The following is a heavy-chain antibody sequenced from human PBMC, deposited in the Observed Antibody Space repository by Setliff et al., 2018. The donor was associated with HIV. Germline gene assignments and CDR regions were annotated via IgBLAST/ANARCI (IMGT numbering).Heavy chain of an antibody. CDR1: ADIFNAYY. Sequence: ASVVSCKASADIFNAYYIHWVRQAPGQGLEWMGWITPNGDDTNYPQKFEGRVTLTRDTSIATAYMELRSLTSDDTAVYYCARVADRNYDFWSAYEYWGQGTLVTVSS. CDR3: ARVADRNYDFWSAYEY. CDR2: ITPNGDDT. V-gene: IGHV1-2*02. J-gene: IGHJ4*02. D-gene: IGHD3-3*01.